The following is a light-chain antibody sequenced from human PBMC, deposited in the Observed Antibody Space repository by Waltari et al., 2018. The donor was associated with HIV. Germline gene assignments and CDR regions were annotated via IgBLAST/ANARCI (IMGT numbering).Light chain of an antibody. CDR3: CSYAGSYSYV. CDR1: SSDVGGYKY. J-gene: IGLJ1*01. CDR2: DVS. V-gene: IGLV2-11*01. Sequence: SVTISCTGSSSDVGGYKYVSWYEQHPGKAPKLMIYDVSKRPSGVPDRFSGSKSGNTASLTISGLQAEDEADYYCCSYAGSYSYVFGTGTKVTVL.